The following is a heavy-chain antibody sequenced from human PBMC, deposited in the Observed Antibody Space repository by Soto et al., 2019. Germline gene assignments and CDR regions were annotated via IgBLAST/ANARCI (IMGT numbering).Heavy chain of an antibody. CDR2: INHLGSI. CDR1: GGSLSDYF. D-gene: IGHD6-13*01. J-gene: IGHJ4*02. V-gene: IGHV4-34*01. CDR3: ARRGWGSSWNYFDF. Sequence: SETLSLTCVVSGGSLSDYFWSWIRQPPGMALEWIGDINHLGSINYNPSLKSRVTLSVDTSKNQFSLKLSSVTAADTAVYYCARRGWGSSWNYFDFWGQGTPVTVSS.